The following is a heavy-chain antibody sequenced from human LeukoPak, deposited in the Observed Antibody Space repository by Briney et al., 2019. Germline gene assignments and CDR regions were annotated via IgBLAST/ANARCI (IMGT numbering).Heavy chain of an antibody. V-gene: IGHV1-24*01. J-gene: IGHJ4*02. Sequence: ASVKVSCKVSGYTLTELSMHWVRQAPGKGLEWMGGFDPEDGETIYAQKFQGRVTMTEDTSTDTAYMELSSLRSEDTAVYYCATGLFFQVDTAMATVPYFDYWDQGTLVTVSS. CDR2: FDPEDGET. CDR1: GYTLTELS. CDR3: ATGLFFQVDTAMATVPYFDY. D-gene: IGHD5-18*01.